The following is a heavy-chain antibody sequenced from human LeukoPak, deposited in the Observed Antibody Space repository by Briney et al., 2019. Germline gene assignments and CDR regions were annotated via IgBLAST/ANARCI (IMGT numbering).Heavy chain of an antibody. Sequence: GGSLRLSCAASGFTFSSYSMNWVRQAPGKGLEWVSSISSSSSYIYYADSVKGRFTISRDNAKNSLYLQMNSLRAEDTAVYYCASSPEYYDILTGYYTVDWFDPWGQGTLVTVTS. CDR1: GFTFSSYS. CDR2: ISSSSSYI. CDR3: ASSPEYYDILTGYYTVDWFDP. V-gene: IGHV3-21*01. D-gene: IGHD3-9*01. J-gene: IGHJ5*02.